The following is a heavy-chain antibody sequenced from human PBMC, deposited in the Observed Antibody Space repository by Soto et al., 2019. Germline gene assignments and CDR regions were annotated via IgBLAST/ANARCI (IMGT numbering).Heavy chain of an antibody. CDR1: GFTFRNYW. CDR2: IKEDGSEK. D-gene: IGHD1-7*01. J-gene: IGHJ4*02. Sequence: EVQLVESGGGLVQPGGSLRLSCSASGFTFRNYWMSWVRQAPGKGLEWVANIKEDGSEKYYVDSVKGRFTISRDNAKNSLYLQMNSLRAEDTAVYYCARERVAFNWNYNTFWGQVTLVTVSS. CDR3: ARERVAFNWNYNTF. V-gene: IGHV3-7*05.